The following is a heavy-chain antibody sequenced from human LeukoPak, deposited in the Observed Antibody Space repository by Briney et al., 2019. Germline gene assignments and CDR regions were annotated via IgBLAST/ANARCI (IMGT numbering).Heavy chain of an antibody. V-gene: IGHV3-30*02. Sequence: GGSLRLSCAASGFSFSSYDMHWVRQAPGKGLEWVTFIESDGSNEYYADSVKGRFTISRDNSKNTVYVQMNSLRAEVTAVYYCAKEGSGWYYLDYWGQGTVVTVSS. CDR2: IESDGSNE. J-gene: IGHJ4*02. CDR3: AKEGSGWYYLDY. CDR1: GFSFSSYD. D-gene: IGHD6-19*01.